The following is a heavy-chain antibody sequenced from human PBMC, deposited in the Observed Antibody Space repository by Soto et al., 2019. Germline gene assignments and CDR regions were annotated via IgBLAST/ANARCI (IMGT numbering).Heavy chain of an antibody. Sequence: QVQLQESGPGLVKPSQTLSLTCTVSGGSISSGGYYWSWIRQHPGKGLEWIGYIYYSGSTYYNPSLKSRVTISVDTSKNQVSLKLSSVTAADTAVYYCARDRARLYYYYGMDVWGQGTTVTVSS. CDR3: ARDRARLYYYYGMDV. CDR1: GGSISSGGYY. V-gene: IGHV4-31*03. D-gene: IGHD3-10*01. J-gene: IGHJ6*02. CDR2: IYYSGST.